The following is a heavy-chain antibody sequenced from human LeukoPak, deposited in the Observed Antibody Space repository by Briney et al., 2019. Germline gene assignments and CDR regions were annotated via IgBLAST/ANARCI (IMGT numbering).Heavy chain of an antibody. CDR3: ARITMTRSGMDY. CDR1: GGSTSRGGYY. V-gene: IGHV4-31*03. D-gene: IGHD3-22*01. J-gene: IGHJ4*02. Sequence: SQTLSLTCTVSGGSTSRGGYYWSWIRQHPGKGLEWIGYIYYSGSTYYNPSLKSRVTISVDTSKNQFSLKLSSVTAADTAVYYCARITMTRSGMDYWGQGTLVTVSS. CDR2: IYYSGST.